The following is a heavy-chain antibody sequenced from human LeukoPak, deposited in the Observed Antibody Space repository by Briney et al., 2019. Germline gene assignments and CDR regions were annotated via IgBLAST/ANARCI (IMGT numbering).Heavy chain of an antibody. J-gene: IGHJ4*02. CDR2: IYSSGST. D-gene: IGHD1-26*01. Sequence: SETLSLTCTVSGASISGSGYYWGWIRQPPGKGLEWIGSIYSSGSTYYNASLQSRVTISIETSENQISLRLNSVTAADTAMYYCAKSGGYGLIDYWGQGTLVTVSS. CDR3: AKSGGYGLIDY. V-gene: IGHV4-39*01. CDR1: GASISGSGYY.